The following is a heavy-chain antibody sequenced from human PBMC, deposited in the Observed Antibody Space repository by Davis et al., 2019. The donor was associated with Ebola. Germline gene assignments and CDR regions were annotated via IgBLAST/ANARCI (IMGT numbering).Heavy chain of an antibody. D-gene: IGHD5-12*01. CDR1: GGSFNGYY. V-gene: IGHV4-59*01. Sequence: SETLSLTCAVYGGSFNGYYWSWIRQPPGKGLEWLGNMYYSGTTNYNPSLKSRVSISGDMSNNQFSLKLYSVTAADTAMYYCARTQQYSAYGAFFDSWGQGTLVTVSS. J-gene: IGHJ4*02. CDR3: ARTQQYSAYGAFFDS. CDR2: MYYSGTT.